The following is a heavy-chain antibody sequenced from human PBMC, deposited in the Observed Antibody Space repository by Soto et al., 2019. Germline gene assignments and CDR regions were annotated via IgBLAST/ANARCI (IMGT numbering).Heavy chain of an antibody. J-gene: IGHJ2*01. D-gene: IGHD3-22*01. CDR3: ARRRGVNYYDSSGPTWYFDL. V-gene: IGHV4-31*03. CDR2: IYYSGST. Sequence: QVQLQESGPGLVKPSQTLSLTCTVSGGSISSGGYYWSWIRQHPGKGLEWIGYIYYSGSTYYNPSLKCRVTISVDTSKNQFSLKLSSVTAADTAVYYCARRRGVNYYDSSGPTWYFDLWGRGTLVTVSS. CDR1: GGSISSGGYY.